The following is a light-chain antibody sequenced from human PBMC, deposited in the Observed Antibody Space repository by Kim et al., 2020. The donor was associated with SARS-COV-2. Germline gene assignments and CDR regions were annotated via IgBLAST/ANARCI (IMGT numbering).Light chain of an antibody. CDR2: QDS. CDR3: QAWDSSTVV. J-gene: IGLJ2*01. V-gene: IGLV3-1*01. CDR1: KMGDKY. Sequence: SVSPGQTASITCSGDKMGDKYACWYQQKPGQSPVLVIYQDSKRPSGIPERFSGSNSGNTATLTISGTQAMDEADYYCQAWDSSTVVFGGGTKLTVL.